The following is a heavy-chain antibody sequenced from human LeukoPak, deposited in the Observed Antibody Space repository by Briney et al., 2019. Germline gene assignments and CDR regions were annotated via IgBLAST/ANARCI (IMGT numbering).Heavy chain of an antibody. D-gene: IGHD3-3*01. V-gene: IGHV4-34*01. J-gene: IGHJ6*02. CDR1: GGSFSGYY. CDR2: INHSGST. Sequence: SETLSLTCAVYGGSFSGYYWSWIRQPPGEGLEWIGEINHSGSTNYNPSLKSRVTISVDTSKNQFSLKLSSVTAADTAVYYCARYYYDFWSGGYYYGMDAWGQGTTVTVSS. CDR3: ARYYYDFWSGGYYYGMDA.